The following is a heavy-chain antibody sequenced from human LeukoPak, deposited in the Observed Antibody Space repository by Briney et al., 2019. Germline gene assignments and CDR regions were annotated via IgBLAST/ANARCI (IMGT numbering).Heavy chain of an antibody. CDR3: ARDNDTDYTSSPGWFDS. J-gene: IGHJ5*01. D-gene: IGHD2-2*02. Sequence: PGGSLRLSCAAPGLSFSNYAMNWVRRAPGKGLEWVAVISSDGSNKFYADSVEGRFTVTRDNSKNTLFLQMNSLRVEDTAVYYCARDNDTDYTSSPGWFDSWGQGTLVTVSS. CDR1: GLSFSNYA. CDR2: ISSDGSNK. V-gene: IGHV3-30-3*01.